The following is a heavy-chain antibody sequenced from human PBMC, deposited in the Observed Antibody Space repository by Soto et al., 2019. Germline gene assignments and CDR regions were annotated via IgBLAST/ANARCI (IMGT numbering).Heavy chain of an antibody. J-gene: IGHJ4*02. D-gene: IGHD1-26*01. Sequence: QVQLVQSGAEVKKPGSSVKVSCKASGGTFSSYAISWVRQAPGQGLEWMGGIIPIFGTANYAQKFQGRVTITADKATSTAYMELSSLRSEDTAVYYCARELTGVGATATYFDYWGQGTLVTVSS. V-gene: IGHV1-69*06. CDR1: GGTFSSYA. CDR3: ARELTGVGATATYFDY. CDR2: IIPIFGTA.